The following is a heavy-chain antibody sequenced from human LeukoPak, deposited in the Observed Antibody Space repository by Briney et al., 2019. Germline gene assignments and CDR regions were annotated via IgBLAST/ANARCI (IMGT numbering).Heavy chain of an antibody. CDR2: INPNSGGT. V-gene: IGHV1-2*02. CDR1: GYTFTGYY. Sequence: GASVKVSCKASGYTFTGYYMHWVRQAPGQGLEWMGWINPNSGGTNYAQKFQGRVTMTRDTSISTAYMELSRLRSDDTAVYYCARLYGSGSYLFNYYYMDVWGKGTTVTVSS. J-gene: IGHJ6*03. D-gene: IGHD3-10*01. CDR3: ARLYGSGSYLFNYYYMDV.